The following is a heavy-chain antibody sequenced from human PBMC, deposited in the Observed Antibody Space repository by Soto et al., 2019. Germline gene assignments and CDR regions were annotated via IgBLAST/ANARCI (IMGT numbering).Heavy chain of an antibody. J-gene: IGHJ6*02. CDR3: AKDVRIGRHYYYYGMDV. Sequence: QVQLVESGGGVVQPGRSLRLSCAASGFTFSSYGMHWVRQAPGKGLEWVAVISYDGSNKYYADSVKGRFPISRDNSKNTLYLQMNSLRAEDTAVYYCAKDVRIGRHYYYYGMDVWGQGTTVTVSS. V-gene: IGHV3-30*18. CDR1: GFTFSSYG. CDR2: ISYDGSNK.